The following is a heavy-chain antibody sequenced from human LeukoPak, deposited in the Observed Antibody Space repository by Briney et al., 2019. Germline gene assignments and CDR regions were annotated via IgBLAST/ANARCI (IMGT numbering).Heavy chain of an antibody. CDR1: GYTFTGYY. V-gene: IGHV1-2*02. CDR2: INPNSGGT. Sequence: ASVKVSCKASGYTFTGYYMHWVRQAPGQGLGWMGWINPNSGGTNYAQKFQGRVTMTRDTSISTAYMELSRLRSDDTAVYYCARETKLINADIVATDDAFDIWGQGTMVTVSS. J-gene: IGHJ3*02. CDR3: ARETKLINADIVATDDAFDI. D-gene: IGHD5-12*01.